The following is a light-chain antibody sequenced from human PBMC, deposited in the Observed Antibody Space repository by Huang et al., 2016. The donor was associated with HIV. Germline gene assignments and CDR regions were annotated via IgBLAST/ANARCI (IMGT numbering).Light chain of an antibody. J-gene: IGKJ2*01. V-gene: IGKV3-11*01. Sequence: IVLTQSPGTLSLSPGARVTLSCGTSQSIGDSLAWYQQKPGQATRLLIYDASKRATGIPPRFSGSGSGTDFALSINPLESEDSAVYYCQQRYNWPRTFGPGTKLEIK. CDR2: DAS. CDR1: QSIGDS. CDR3: QQRYNWPRT.